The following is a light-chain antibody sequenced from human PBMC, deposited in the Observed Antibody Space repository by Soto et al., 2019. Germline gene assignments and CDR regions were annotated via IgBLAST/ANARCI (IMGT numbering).Light chain of an antibody. CDR1: QSINSNY. Sequence: EIVLTQSPGTLSLSPGERATLSCRASQSINSNYLAWYQQKPGQAPRLLIYGTSSRATGIPDRFSGSGSGTDFGLTINRLEPEDFAVYYCQQYASTRFTFGPGTKVEIK. CDR2: GTS. CDR3: QQYASTRFT. V-gene: IGKV3-20*01. J-gene: IGKJ3*01.